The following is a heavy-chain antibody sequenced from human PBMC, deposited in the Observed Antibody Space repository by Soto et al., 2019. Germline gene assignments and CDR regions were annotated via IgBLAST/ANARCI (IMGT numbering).Heavy chain of an antibody. CDR3: ARLDRALIPSFDY. V-gene: IGHV3-11*01. Sequence: PGGSLRLSCAASGFTFSDYYMSWIRQAPGKGLEWVSYISSSGTTISYADSVKGRFTISRDNAKKSLYLQMDSLRAEDTAVYYCARLDRALIPSFDYSGQGTLVTVSS. D-gene: IGHD5-18*01. J-gene: IGHJ4*02. CDR1: GFTFSDYY. CDR2: ISSSGTTI.